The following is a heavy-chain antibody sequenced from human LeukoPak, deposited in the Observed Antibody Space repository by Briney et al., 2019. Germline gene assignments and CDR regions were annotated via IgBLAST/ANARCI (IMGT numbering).Heavy chain of an antibody. CDR3: AREGRAAAGNFDY. CDR1: GGSISSYY. D-gene: IGHD6-13*01. V-gene: IGHV4-59*01. CDR2: IYYSGST. J-gene: IGHJ4*02. Sequence: SETLSLTCTVSGGSISSYYWSWIRQPPGKGLEWIGYIYYSGSTNYNPSLKSRVTISVDASKNQFSLKLSSVTAADTAVYYCAREGRAAAGNFDYWGQGTLVTVSS.